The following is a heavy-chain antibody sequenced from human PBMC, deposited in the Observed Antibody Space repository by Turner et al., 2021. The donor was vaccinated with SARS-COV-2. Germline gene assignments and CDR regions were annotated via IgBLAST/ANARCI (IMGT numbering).Heavy chain of an antibody. D-gene: IGHD5-18*01. CDR1: GGSISSSTYY. CDR3: ARLMDTAMDYYGMDV. Sequence: QLQLQESGPGLVKPSETLSLPCTVSGGSISSSTYYWGWIRQPQGTGLEWIGSIDDSGITYYNPSLKSRVTISVDTSKNQFSLKLSSVTAADTAVYYCARLMDTAMDYYGMDVWGQGTTVTVSS. J-gene: IGHJ6*02. V-gene: IGHV4-39*01. CDR2: IDDSGIT.